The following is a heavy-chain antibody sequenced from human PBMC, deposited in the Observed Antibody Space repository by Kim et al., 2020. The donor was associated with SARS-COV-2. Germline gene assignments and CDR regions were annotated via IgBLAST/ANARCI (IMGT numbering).Heavy chain of an antibody. J-gene: IGHJ4*02. Sequence: GGSLRLSCAVSGFTFSSYWMSWVRQAPGKGLEWVANIKQDGSEKNYVDSVKGRFTISRDNTKNSLYLQMNSLRAEDTAVYYCARDNPMGDYWGQGTLVTVSS. CDR3: ARDNPMGDY. V-gene: IGHV3-7*01. CDR1: GFTFSSYW. CDR2: IKQDGSEK.